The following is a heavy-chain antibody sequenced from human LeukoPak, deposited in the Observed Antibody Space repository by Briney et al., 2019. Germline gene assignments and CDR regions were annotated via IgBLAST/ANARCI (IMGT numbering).Heavy chain of an antibody. CDR2: ISAYNGNT. CDR3: ARRDDYTHSFDY. J-gene: IGHJ4*02. Sequence: ASVKVSCKASGYTFTSYGISWVRQAPGQGLEWMGWISAYNGNTNYAQKLQGRVTMTTDTSTSTAYMELRSLRSGDTAVYYCARRDDYTHSFDYWGQGTLVTVSS. CDR1: GYTFTSYG. D-gene: IGHD3-3*01. V-gene: IGHV1-18*01.